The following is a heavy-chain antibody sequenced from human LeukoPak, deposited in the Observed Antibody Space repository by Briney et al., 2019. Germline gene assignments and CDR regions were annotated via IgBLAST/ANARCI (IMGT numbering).Heavy chain of an antibody. CDR1: GYTFTSYD. CDR2: MNPNSGNT. J-gene: IGHJ4*02. CDR3: ARAIMHLGELSLPSY. V-gene: IGHV1-8*01. D-gene: IGHD3-16*02. Sequence: ASVKVSCKASGYTFTSYDINWVRQATGQGLEWMGWMNPNSGNTGYAQKFQGRVTMTRNTSISTAYMELSSLRSEDTAVYYCARAIMHLGELSLPSYWGQGTLVTVSS.